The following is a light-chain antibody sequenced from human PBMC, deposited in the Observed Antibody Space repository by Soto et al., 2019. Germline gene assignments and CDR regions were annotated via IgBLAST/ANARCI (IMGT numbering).Light chain of an antibody. CDR1: VSDVGGYDS. Sequence: QSALTQPASVSGSPGQSITISCTGTVSDVGGYDSVSWYQQHPGRAPKLIIYGVNNRPSGVSNHFSASKSADTASLTISGLQAEDEANYYCCSYTTSTTYVFGTGTKLTVL. CDR2: GVN. J-gene: IGLJ1*01. CDR3: CSYTTSTTYV. V-gene: IGLV2-14*03.